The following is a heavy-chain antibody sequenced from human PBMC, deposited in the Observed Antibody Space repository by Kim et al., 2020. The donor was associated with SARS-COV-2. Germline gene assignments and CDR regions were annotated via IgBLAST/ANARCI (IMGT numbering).Heavy chain of an antibody. V-gene: IGHV4-4*07. CDR1: GGSINSYY. J-gene: IGHJ4*02. D-gene: IGHD3-22*01. CDR3: ARGVYESSGYFLDY. CDR2: VHTRDST. Sequence: SETLSLTCTVSGGSINSYYWTWIRQSAGKGLEWIGRVHTRDSTTYSPSLESRLTMSIDPSKNQFSLKLRSVTAADTAVYYCARGVYESSGYFLDYWGQG.